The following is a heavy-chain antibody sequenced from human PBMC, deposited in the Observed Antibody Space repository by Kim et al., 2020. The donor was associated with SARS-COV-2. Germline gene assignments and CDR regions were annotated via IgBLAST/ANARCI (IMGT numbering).Heavy chain of an antibody. CDR2: ISGSGGST. Sequence: GGSLRLSCAASGFTFSSYAMSWVRQAPGKGLEWVSAISGSGGSTYYADSVKGRFTISRDNSKNTLYLQMNSLRAEDTAVYYCAKDSLPYSSSWYQQFLEPIVDYWGQGTLVTVSS. CDR1: GFTFSSYA. CDR3: AKDSLPYSSSWYQQFLEPIVDY. V-gene: IGHV3-23*01. D-gene: IGHD6-13*01. J-gene: IGHJ4*02.